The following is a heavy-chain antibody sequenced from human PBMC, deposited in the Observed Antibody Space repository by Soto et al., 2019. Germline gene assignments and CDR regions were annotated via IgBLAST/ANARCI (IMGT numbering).Heavy chain of an antibody. J-gene: IGHJ6*03. D-gene: IGHD4-17*01. CDR1: TGSITTTNW. CDR3: ARSGDYTNYYYYYMDV. Sequence: SETLSLTCTVSTGSITTTNWLSWVRQPPGKGLEWIGEINHSGSTNYNPSLKSRVTISVDKSKNQFSLKLNSVTAADTAVYYCARSGDYTNYYYYYMDVWGKGTTVTVSS. CDR2: INHSGST. V-gene: IGHV4-4*02.